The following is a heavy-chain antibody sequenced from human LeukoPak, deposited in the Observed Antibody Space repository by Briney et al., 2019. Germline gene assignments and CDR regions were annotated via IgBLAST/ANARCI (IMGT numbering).Heavy chain of an antibody. CDR2: IYSGGST. Sequence: GGSLRLSCAASGFTVSSNYMSWVRQAPGKGLEWVSVIYSGGSTYYADSVKGRFTISRDNAKNSLYLQMNSLRAEDTAVYYCARERLELILLYYFGYWGQGTLVTVSS. CDR3: ARERLELILLYYFGY. V-gene: IGHV3-66*01. J-gene: IGHJ4*02. D-gene: IGHD1-26*01. CDR1: GFTVSSNY.